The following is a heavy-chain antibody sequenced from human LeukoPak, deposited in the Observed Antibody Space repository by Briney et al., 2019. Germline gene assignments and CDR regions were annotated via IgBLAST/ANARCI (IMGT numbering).Heavy chain of an antibody. D-gene: IGHD4-17*01. CDR3: ARADYGDYGGYYFDY. Sequence: GGSLRLSCAASGFTFSDYYMSWIRPAPGQGLEWVSYISTSSSYTNNAASVRGRFTISRDNAKNSLYLQMNSLRAEDTAVYFCARADYGDYGGYYFDYWGQGTLVTVSS. CDR2: ISTSSSYT. J-gene: IGHJ4*02. CDR1: GFTFSDYY. V-gene: IGHV3-11*06.